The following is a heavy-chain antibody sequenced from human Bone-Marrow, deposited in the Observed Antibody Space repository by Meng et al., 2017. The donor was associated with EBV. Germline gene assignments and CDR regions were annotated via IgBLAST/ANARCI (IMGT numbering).Heavy chain of an antibody. V-gene: IGHV1-18*01. Sequence: QVQLVQSVDEVKKLGASVKISCKASGYTFTSYGVTWVRQAPGQGLEWMGWITAYNGITRYEQKFQGRVMLTTDTSTTTAYMELRSLTFDDTAVYYCARNPRSEYSGYDYWGQGTLVTVSS. J-gene: IGHJ4*02. D-gene: IGHD5-12*01. CDR3: ARNPRSEYSGYDY. CDR2: ITAYNGIT. CDR1: GYTFTSYG.